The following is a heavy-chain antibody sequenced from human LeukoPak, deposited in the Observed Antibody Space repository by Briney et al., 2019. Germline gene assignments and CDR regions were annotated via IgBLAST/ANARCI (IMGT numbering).Heavy chain of an antibody. CDR1: GFTFSSYA. CDR2: ISSNGGST. V-gene: IGHV3-64D*06. D-gene: IGHD6-19*01. J-gene: IGHJ4*02. Sequence: RGSLRLSCSASGFTFSSYAMHWVRQAPGKGLEYVSAISSNGGSTYYADSVKGRFTISRDNSKNTLYLQMSSLRAEDTAVYYCVKDFDSSGWPEVYYFDYWGQGTLVTVSS. CDR3: VKDFDSSGWPEVYYFDY.